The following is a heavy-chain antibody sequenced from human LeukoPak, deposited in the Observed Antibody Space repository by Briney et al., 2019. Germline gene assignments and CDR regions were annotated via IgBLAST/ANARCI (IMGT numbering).Heavy chain of an antibody. CDR1: GFTFSSYW. D-gene: IGHD2-15*01. V-gene: IGHV3-53*04. CDR3: ARDPIAVSGAFDI. CDR2: VYINGET. J-gene: IGHJ3*02. Sequence: GGSLRLSCAASGFTFSSYWMSWVRQAPGKGLEWVSGVYINGETYYADSVKGRFTLTRHNSENTLSLQMNSLRPEDTAVYYCARDPIAVSGAFDIWGQGTTVLVSS.